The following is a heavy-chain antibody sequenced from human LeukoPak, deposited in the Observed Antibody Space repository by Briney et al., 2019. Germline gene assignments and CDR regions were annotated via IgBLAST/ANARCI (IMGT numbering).Heavy chain of an antibody. D-gene: IGHD3-22*01. CDR3: ARQVGFCSDSTCYFDY. V-gene: IGHV3-23*01. J-gene: IGHJ4*02. CDR2: ISGSGDST. CDR1: GFPFSSYV. Sequence: GGSLRLSCAASGFPFSSYVMRWVRRATGKGGQWVSDISGSGDSTDYADSEKGRFTISRDNEKNIVYVQISSLRADDTAIYYCARQVGFCSDSTCYFDYWGQGALVTVSS.